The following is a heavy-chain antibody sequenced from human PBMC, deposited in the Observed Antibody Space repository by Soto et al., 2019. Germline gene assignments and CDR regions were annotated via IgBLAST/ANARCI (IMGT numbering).Heavy chain of an antibody. CDR2: IIPIFGTA. CDR3: ARATRTLGYCSGGSCQRWLEP. D-gene: IGHD2-15*01. CDR1: GGTFSSYA. Sequence: ASVXVAFKASGGTFSSYASILFLQAPGQGLDCMGGIIPIFGTANYAQKFQGRVTITADESTSTAYMEMSSLRSEDTAVYYCARATRTLGYCSGGSCQRWLEPWGQGPLV. V-gene: IGHV1-69*01. J-gene: IGHJ5*02.